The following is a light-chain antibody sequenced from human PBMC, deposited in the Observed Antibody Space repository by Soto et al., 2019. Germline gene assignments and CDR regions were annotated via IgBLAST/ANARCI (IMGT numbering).Light chain of an antibody. V-gene: IGKV1-5*03. Sequence: DVQLTQSPSTLSASVGDRVTITCRASQSISNWLAWHQQKPGKAPKLLIYKASSLESGVPSRFSGSGSGTEFTLTINSLQPDDFAPYYCQQYNSYRAFGQGTKVEIK. J-gene: IGKJ1*01. CDR2: KAS. CDR3: QQYNSYRA. CDR1: QSISNW.